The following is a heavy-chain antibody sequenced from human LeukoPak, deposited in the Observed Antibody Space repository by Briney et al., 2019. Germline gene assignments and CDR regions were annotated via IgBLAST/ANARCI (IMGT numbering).Heavy chain of an antibody. D-gene: IGHD3-22*01. CDR3: ARAYDSSGYYYGVGI. J-gene: IGHJ4*02. Sequence: GESLRLSCAASGFTFSSYGMHWVRQAPGKGLEWVAFIRYDGSNKYYADSVKGRFTISRDNAKNSLYLQMNSLRAEDTALYYCARAYDSSGYYYGVGIWGQGTLVTVSS. V-gene: IGHV3-30*02. CDR1: GFTFSSYG. CDR2: IRYDGSNK.